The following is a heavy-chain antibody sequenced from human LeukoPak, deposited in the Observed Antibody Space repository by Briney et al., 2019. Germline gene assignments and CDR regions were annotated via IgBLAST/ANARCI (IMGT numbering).Heavy chain of an antibody. CDR3: SRDSCARYYGYPGGAYDI. V-gene: IGHV3-49*04. J-gene: IGHJ3*02. CDR1: GFTFSRSG. D-gene: IGHD5-12*01. Sequence: PGRSLRLSCAASGFTFSRSGMHWVRQAPGKGLEWVGFIGRKAYGGITDYAASVRGRFTISRDDSKSIAYLQMNSLKTEDTAVYYCSRDSCARYYGYPGGAYDIWGQGTKVTVSS. CDR2: IGRKAYGGIT.